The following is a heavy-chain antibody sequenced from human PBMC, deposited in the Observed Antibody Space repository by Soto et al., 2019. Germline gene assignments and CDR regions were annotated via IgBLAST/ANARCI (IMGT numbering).Heavy chain of an antibody. CDR2: VNQYGSENY. D-gene: IGHD5-18*01. J-gene: IGHJ6*02. CDR1: GFTFRTYW. CDR3: ARDTGYGYYGQDTWGMDV. V-gene: IGHV3-7*05. Sequence: EVQLVESGGGLVQPGGSLRLSCAASGFTFRTYWMSWVRQAPGKGLEWVGNVNQYGSENYYYVDSVKGRFTISRDNAENSVYLQMNSLRVEDTAVYYCARDTGYGYYGQDTWGMDVWGQRTTVFVSS.